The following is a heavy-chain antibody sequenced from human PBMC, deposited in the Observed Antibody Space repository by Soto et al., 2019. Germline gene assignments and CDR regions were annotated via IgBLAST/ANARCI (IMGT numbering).Heavy chain of an antibody. CDR2: ISGSGGST. Sequence: EVQLLESGGGLVQPGGSLRLSCAASGFTFSSYAMSWVRQAPGKGLEWVSAISGSGGSTYYADSVKGRFTISRDNSKNTLYLKMNSLRAEDTAVYYCAKNGRRDGYIHYWGQGTLVTVSS. J-gene: IGHJ4*02. D-gene: IGHD5-12*01. CDR1: GFTFSSYA. V-gene: IGHV3-23*01. CDR3: AKNGRRDGYIHY.